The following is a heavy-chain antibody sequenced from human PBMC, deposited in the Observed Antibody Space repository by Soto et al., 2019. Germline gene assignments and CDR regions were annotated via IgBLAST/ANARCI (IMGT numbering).Heavy chain of an antibody. J-gene: IGHJ6*02. CDR2: ISGSGGST. CDR3: AKFVSCSGGSCQYYYYYGMDV. D-gene: IGHD2-15*01. Sequence: GGSLRLSCAASGFTFSSYAMSWVRQAPGKGLEWVSAISGSGGSTYYADSVKGRFTISRDNSKNTLYLQMNSLRAEDTAVYYCAKFVSCSGGSCQYYYYYGMDVWGQGTTVTVSS. CDR1: GFTFSSYA. V-gene: IGHV3-23*01.